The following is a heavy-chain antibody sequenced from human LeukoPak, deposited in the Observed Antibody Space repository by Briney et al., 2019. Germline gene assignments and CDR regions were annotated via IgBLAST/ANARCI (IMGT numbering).Heavy chain of an antibody. V-gene: IGHV1-2*06. CDR2: INPNSGGT. D-gene: IGHD3-22*01. CDR1: RYTFTGHY. CDR3: AREVYYYDSSGPVSPFDY. Sequence: ASVKVSCKASRYTFTGHYMHWVRQAPGQGLEWMGRINPNSGGTNYAQKFQGRVTITADESTSTAYMELSSLRSEDTAVYYCAREVYYYDSSGPVSPFDYWGQGTLVTVSS. J-gene: IGHJ4*02.